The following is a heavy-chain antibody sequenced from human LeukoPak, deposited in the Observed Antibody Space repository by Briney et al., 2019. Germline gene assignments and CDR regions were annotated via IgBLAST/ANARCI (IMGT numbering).Heavy chain of an antibody. J-gene: IGHJ1*01. D-gene: IGHD6-6*01. V-gene: IGHV3-23*01. CDR1: GVTFSSYA. CDR3: AKDRGSASGLDFHH. CDR2: ISGSGGTT. Sequence: GGSLRLSCAASGVTFSSYAMSWVRQAPGKGLEWVSTISGSGGTTYYADSVKGRFAISRDNSKSTLYLQMNSLRVEDTPVYYCAKDRGSASGLDFHHWGQGTLVTVSS.